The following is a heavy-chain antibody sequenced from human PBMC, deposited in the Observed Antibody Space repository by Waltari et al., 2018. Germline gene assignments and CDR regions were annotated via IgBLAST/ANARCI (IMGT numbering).Heavy chain of an antibody. CDR2: IYTSGST. J-gene: IGHJ4*02. V-gene: IGHV4-4*07. Sequence: QVQLQESGPGLVKPSETLSLTCTVSGGSISRYYWSWIRQPAGKGLGWIGRIYTSGSTNYNPFLKSRVTKSVDTSKNQFSLKLSSVTAADTAVYYCARETVRGAVDYWGQGTLVTVSS. CDR3: ARETVRGAVDY. D-gene: IGHD3-10*01. CDR1: GGSISRYY.